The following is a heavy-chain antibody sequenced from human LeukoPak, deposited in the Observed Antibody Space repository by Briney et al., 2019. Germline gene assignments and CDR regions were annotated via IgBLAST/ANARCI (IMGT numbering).Heavy chain of an antibody. J-gene: IGHJ4*02. CDR2: IHSSGDYI. V-gene: IGHV3-21*05. D-gene: IGHD1-20*01. Sequence: GGSLRLSCAASASGVAFTSHSMNWVRQAPGKGLEWISYIHSSGDYILYADSVKGRFTVSRDNARNSLYLQMNSLRAEDTAIYYCAREYNSRATFDYWGQGTLVTDSS. CDR3: AREYNSRATFDY. CDR1: ASGVAFTSHS.